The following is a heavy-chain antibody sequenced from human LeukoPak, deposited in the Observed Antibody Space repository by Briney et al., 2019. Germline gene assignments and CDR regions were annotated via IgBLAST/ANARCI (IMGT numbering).Heavy chain of an antibody. V-gene: IGHV1-18*01. Sequence: ASVKVSCKGSGDILNSYGISWVRQAPGQGLEWMGWISADKGKTNYSQRFQGRVTMTTDTSASTSYLELRSLRSDDTAVYYRARDKLGPMIRGKDYWGQGTLVTVSS. J-gene: IGHJ4*02. D-gene: IGHD3-10*01. CDR1: GDILNSYG. CDR3: ARDKLGPMIRGKDY. CDR2: ISADKGKT.